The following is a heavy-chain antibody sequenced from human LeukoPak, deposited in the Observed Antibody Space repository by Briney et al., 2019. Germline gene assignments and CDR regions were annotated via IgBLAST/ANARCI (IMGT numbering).Heavy chain of an antibody. Sequence: SETLSLTCTVSGGSISSYYWSWIRQPPGKGLEWIGYIYYSGSTNYNPSLKSRVTISVDTSKNQFSLKLSSVTAADTPVYYCARNVGYYYGMDVWGQGTTVTVSS. J-gene: IGHJ6*02. CDR3: ARNVGYYYGMDV. CDR1: GGSISSYY. CDR2: IYYSGST. D-gene: IGHD3-16*01. V-gene: IGHV4-59*01.